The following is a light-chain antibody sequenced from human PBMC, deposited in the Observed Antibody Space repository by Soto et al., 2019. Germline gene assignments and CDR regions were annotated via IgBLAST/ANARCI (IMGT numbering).Light chain of an antibody. CDR3: QHYNNWLGT. V-gene: IGKV3-15*01. Sequence: EIVVTQSPAILSVSPGERVTLSCRASQNVVTNLAWYQQRLGQAPRLLIYGASARATVVPARFSGSGSGTEFFLTISSLQSEDFAVYYCQHYNNWLGTFGGGTKVEIK. J-gene: IGKJ4*01. CDR1: QNVVTN. CDR2: GAS.